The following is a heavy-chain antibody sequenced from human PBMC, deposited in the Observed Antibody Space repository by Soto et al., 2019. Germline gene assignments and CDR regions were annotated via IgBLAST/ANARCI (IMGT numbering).Heavy chain of an antibody. CDR2: INAGNGNT. Sequence: ASVKVSCKASGYTFTSYAMHWVRPAPGQRLEWMGWINAGNGNTKDSQKFQGRVTITRDTSASTAYMELSSLRSEHTVVYYCAALTTVQDWYDPWGQGTRVSV. J-gene: IGHJ5*02. CDR3: AALTTVQDWYDP. D-gene: IGHD4-17*01. V-gene: IGHV1-3*01. CDR1: GYTFTSYA.